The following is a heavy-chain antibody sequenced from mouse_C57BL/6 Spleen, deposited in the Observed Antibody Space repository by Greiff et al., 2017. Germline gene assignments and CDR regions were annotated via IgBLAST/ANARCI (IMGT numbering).Heavy chain of an antibody. J-gene: IGHJ3*01. V-gene: IGHV1-26*01. Sequence: VQLHQSGPELVKPGASVKISCKASGYTFTDYYMNWVKQSHGKSLEWIGDINPNNGGTSYNQKFKGKATLTVDKSSSTAYMELRSLTSEDSAVYYCARTSYYYGSIQAWFAYWGQGTLVTVSA. CDR3: ARTSYYYGSIQAWFAY. D-gene: IGHD1-1*01. CDR2: INPNNGGT. CDR1: GYTFTDYY.